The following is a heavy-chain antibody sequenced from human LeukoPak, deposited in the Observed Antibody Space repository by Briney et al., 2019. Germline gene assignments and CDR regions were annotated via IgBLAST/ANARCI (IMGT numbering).Heavy chain of an antibody. V-gene: IGHV3-30*18. CDR1: GFTFSSYS. D-gene: IGHD1-26*01. CDR2: ISYDGSNK. CDR3: AKDRDSGSYSRLDH. J-gene: IGHJ4*02. Sequence: GGSLRLSCAASGFTFSSYSMHWVRQAPGKGLEWVGLISYDGSNKYYADSVKGRFTISRDNSKNTLYLQMNSLRGEDTAVYYCAKDRDSGSYSRLDHWGQGTLVTVSS.